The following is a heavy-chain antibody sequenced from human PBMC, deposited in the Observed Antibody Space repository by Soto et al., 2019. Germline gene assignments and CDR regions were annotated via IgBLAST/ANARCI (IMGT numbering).Heavy chain of an antibody. Sequence: VESMTISCKGSGYSFTSYWISWVRQMPGKGLEWMGRIDPSDSYTNYSPSFQGHVTISADKSISTAYLQWSSLKASDTAMYYCARRSSIAAAGFGMDVWGQGTTVTVSS. CDR2: IDPSDSYT. J-gene: IGHJ6*02. V-gene: IGHV5-10-1*01. CDR1: GYSFTSYW. D-gene: IGHD6-13*01. CDR3: ARRSSIAAAGFGMDV.